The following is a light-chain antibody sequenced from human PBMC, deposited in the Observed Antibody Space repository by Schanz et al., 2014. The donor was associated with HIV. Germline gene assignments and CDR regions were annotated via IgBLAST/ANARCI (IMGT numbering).Light chain of an antibody. CDR3: QQYNNWPPRYT. CDR1: QSVSSY. CDR2: DAS. J-gene: IGKJ2*01. Sequence: EIVLTQSPATLSLSPGERATLSCRASQSVSSYLAWYQQKPGQAPRLLISDASNRATGIPARFSGSGSGTDFTLTISSLQSEDFAVYYCQQYNNWPPRYTFGQGTKLEIK. V-gene: IGKV3-11*01.